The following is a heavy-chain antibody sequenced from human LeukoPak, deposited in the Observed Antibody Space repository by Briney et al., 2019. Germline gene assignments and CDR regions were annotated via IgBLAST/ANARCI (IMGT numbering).Heavy chain of an antibody. CDR1: GGSFSGYY. CDR3: ANLLEDEVVPAVTNY. Sequence: SETLSLTCAVYGGSFSGYYWSWIRQPPGKGLEWIGEINHSGSTNYNPSLKSRVTISVDTSKNQFSLKLSSVTAADTAVYYCANLLEDEVVPAVTNYWGQGTLVTVSS. D-gene: IGHD2-2*01. V-gene: IGHV4-34*01. J-gene: IGHJ4*02. CDR2: INHSGST.